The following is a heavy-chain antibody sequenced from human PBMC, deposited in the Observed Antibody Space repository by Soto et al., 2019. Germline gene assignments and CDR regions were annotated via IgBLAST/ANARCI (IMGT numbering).Heavy chain of an antibody. CDR3: ARGRGDTAMVGY. CDR2: INPSSGGT. CDR1: GYTFTGYY. D-gene: IGHD5-18*01. J-gene: IGHJ4*02. Sequence: ASVKVSCKASGYTFTGYYMHWVRQAPGQGLEWMGWINPSSGGTNYAQKFQGRVTMTRDTSISTAYMELSRLRSDDTAVYYCARGRGDTAMVGYWGQGTLVTVSS. V-gene: IGHV1-2*02.